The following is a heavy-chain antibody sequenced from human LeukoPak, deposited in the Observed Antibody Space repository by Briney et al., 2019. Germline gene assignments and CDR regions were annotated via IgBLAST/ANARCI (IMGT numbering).Heavy chain of an antibody. D-gene: IGHD6-13*01. V-gene: IGHV1-8*03. CDR1: GYTFTSYD. CDR3: AREAAPAGVHY. Sequence: ASVKVSCKASGYTFTSYDINWVRQATGQGLEWMGWMNPNSGNTGYAQKFQGRVTITRNTSISTAYMELSSLRSEDTAVYYCAREAAPAGVHYWGQGTLVTVSS. CDR2: MNPNSGNT. J-gene: IGHJ4*02.